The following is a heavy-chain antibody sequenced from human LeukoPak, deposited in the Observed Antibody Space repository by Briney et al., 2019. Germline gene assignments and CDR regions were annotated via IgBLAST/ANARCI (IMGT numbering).Heavy chain of an antibody. CDR2: ISSSSSYI. D-gene: IGHD5-18*01. Sequence: GGSLRLSCAASGFTFSSYSMNWVRQAPGKGLEWVSSISSSSSYIYYADSVKGRFTISRDNAKNSLYLQMNSLRAEDTAVYYCARDTAMVVMDKFDYWGQGTLVTVSS. CDR3: ARDTAMVVMDKFDY. J-gene: IGHJ4*02. CDR1: GFTFSSYS. V-gene: IGHV3-21*01.